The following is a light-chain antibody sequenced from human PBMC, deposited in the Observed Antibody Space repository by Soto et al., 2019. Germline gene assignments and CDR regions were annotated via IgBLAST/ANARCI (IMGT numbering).Light chain of an antibody. CDR2: DAS. CDR1: QSISGW. V-gene: IGKV1-33*01. J-gene: IGKJ4*01. Sequence: DIQMTQSPSTLSASVGDRVTITCRASQSISGWLAWYQQKPGKAPKVLIYDASNLETGVPSRFSGSGSGTYFTFTISTLQPEDFATYYCHQHDNLPLTFGGGTKVDIK. CDR3: HQHDNLPLT.